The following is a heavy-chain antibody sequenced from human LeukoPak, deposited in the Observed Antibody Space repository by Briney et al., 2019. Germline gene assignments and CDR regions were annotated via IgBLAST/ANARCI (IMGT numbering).Heavy chain of an antibody. Sequence: GRSLRLSCAASGFTFSSYTIHWVRQPPVKGLEWVTVISFDGSNKYYADSVKGRFTISRDNSKNTLYLQMNSLRAEDTAVYYCAREELGSSLGFDPWGQGTLVTVSS. CDR2: ISFDGSNK. D-gene: IGHD3-16*01. CDR1: GFTFSSYT. V-gene: IGHV3-30-3*01. J-gene: IGHJ5*02. CDR3: AREELGSSLGFDP.